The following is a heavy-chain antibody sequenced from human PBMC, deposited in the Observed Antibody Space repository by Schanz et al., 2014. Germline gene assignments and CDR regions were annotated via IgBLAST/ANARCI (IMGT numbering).Heavy chain of an antibody. J-gene: IGHJ3*02. Sequence: EVKMVESGGGLVKPGGSLRLSCAASGFNFSSYSLNWVRQAPGKGLEWVSSISYGTSYIYYAESVKGRFTISRDNAKNSLYLQMNDLRAEDTAVYYCARVALPGYSSPRDAFDIWGQGTMVTVSS. D-gene: IGHD5-18*01. CDR2: ISYGTSYI. V-gene: IGHV3-21*01. CDR1: GFNFSSYS. CDR3: ARVALPGYSSPRDAFDI.